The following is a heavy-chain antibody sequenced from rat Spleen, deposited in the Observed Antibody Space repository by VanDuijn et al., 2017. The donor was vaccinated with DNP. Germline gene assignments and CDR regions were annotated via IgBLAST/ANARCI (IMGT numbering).Heavy chain of an antibody. V-gene: IGHV5-22*01. CDR1: GFSFSDYY. CDR2: IRYDGGST. CDR3: ARPHYYSSGGFAY. D-gene: IGHD1-1*01. Sequence: VELVESGGGLVQPGRSLKLSCAASGFSFSDYYMAWVRQAPTNGPEWVAYIRYDGGSTFYGDFVKGRFTISRDNAKTTLYLQMNSLTSEDMATYYCARPHYYSSGGFAYWGQGTLVTVSS. J-gene: IGHJ3*01.